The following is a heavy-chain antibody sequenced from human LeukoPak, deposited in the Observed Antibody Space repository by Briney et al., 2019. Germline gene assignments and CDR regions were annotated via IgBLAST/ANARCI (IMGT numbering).Heavy chain of an antibody. Sequence: GASVKVSCKASGYTFTSYAMHWVRQAPGQRLEWMGWINAGNGNTKYSRKFQGRVTMTEDTSTDTAYMELSSLRSEDTAVYYCATDYDILTGYPTHYYYGMDVWGQGTTVTVSS. CDR3: ATDYDILTGYPTHYYYGMDV. J-gene: IGHJ6*02. CDR2: INAGNGNT. D-gene: IGHD3-9*01. CDR1: GYTFTSYA. V-gene: IGHV1-3*01.